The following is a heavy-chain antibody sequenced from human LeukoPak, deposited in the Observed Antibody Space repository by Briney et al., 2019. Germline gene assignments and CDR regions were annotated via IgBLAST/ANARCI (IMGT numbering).Heavy chain of an antibody. Sequence: ASVKLSYKAYGYTFTSYGISWLRQAPGQGLEGLGWISAYNGNTNYPQKLEGRVTMTTDTSTSTAYMELRRLSSHDTAVYYCARVLAAADHYYGMDVWGEGTTVTVSS. CDR2: ISAYNGNT. CDR1: GYTFTSYG. V-gene: IGHV1-18*01. J-gene: IGHJ6*04. CDR3: ARVLAAADHYYGMDV. D-gene: IGHD6-13*01.